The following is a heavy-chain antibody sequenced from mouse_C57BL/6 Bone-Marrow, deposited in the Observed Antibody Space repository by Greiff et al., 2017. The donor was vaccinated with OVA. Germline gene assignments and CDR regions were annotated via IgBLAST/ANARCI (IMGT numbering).Heavy chain of an antibody. CDR2: IDPSDSYT. V-gene: IGHV1-50*01. J-gene: IGHJ2*01. CDR1: GYTFTSYW. Sequence: QVQLQQPGAELVKPGASVKLSCKASGYTFTSYWMQWVKQRPGQGLEWIGEIDPSDSYTNYNQKFKGKATLTVDTSSSTAYMQLSSLTSEDSAVYYCARGTTGVIDYWGQGTTLTVSS. D-gene: IGHD1-1*01. CDR3: ARGTTGVIDY.